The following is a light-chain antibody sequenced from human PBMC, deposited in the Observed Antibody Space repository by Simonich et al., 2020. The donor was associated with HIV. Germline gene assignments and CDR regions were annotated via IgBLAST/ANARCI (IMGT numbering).Light chain of an antibody. V-gene: IGKV3-20*01. CDR1: QSGSNNF. CDR3: LQHTSYPLT. J-gene: IGKJ3*01. CDR2: GAS. Sequence: EIVLTQSPGTLSLSPGETPTLSCRATQSGSNNFLAWYQQKPGQAPRLLSYGASSRATGIPSRFSGSGSGTEFTLTLSSLQPEDFATYYCLQHTSYPLTLGPGTKVDI.